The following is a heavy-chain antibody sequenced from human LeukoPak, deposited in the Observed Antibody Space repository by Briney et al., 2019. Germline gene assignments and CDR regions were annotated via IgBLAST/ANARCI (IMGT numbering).Heavy chain of an antibody. CDR1: GFTFSSYA. Sequence: GGSLRLSCAASGFTFSSYAMSWVRQAPGKGLEWVSAISGSGGSTYYADSVKGRFTISRDNSKNTLYLQMNSLRAEDTAVYYCANSLLWFGEPQYFDYWGQGTLVTVSS. D-gene: IGHD3-10*01. V-gene: IGHV3-23*01. CDR2: ISGSGGST. CDR3: ANSLLWFGEPQYFDY. J-gene: IGHJ4*02.